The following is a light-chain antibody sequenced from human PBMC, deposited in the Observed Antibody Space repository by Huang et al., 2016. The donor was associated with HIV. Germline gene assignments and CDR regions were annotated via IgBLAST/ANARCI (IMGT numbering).Light chain of an antibody. CDR2: GAS. V-gene: IGKV3-15*01. J-gene: IGKJ2*01. CDR3: QQYSIWPYT. CDR1: QTISNN. Sequence: EVMMTQSPATLSVSPGERANISCRTSQTISNNRAWLQQKPGQSPRPLIYGASARAAGIPARFSGSGSGTEFTLTISSAQSEDFTLYYCQQYSIWPYTFGQGTKLEIK.